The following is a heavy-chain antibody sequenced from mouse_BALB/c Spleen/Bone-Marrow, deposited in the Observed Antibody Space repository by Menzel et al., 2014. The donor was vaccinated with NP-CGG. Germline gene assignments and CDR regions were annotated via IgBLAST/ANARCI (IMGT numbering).Heavy chain of an antibody. J-gene: IGHJ1*01. CDR2: IDPANGNT. D-gene: IGHD1-1*01. Sequence: DVKLVESGAELVKPGASVKLSCKAFGFNIKDTYMHWVKQRPEQGLEWIGRIDPANGNTKYEPKFQGKATITADTSSNTAYLQLSSLTSEDTAVYYCASYYYGRYFDVWGAGTTVTVSS. V-gene: IGHV14-3*02. CDR1: GFNIKDTY. CDR3: ASYYYGRYFDV.